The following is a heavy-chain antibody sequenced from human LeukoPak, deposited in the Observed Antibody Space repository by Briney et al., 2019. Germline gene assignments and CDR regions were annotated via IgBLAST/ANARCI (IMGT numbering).Heavy chain of an antibody. CDR1: GFTFSSYA. D-gene: IGHD3-22*01. CDR3: ARGWAVGERYYDSSGYSRPDY. J-gene: IGHJ4*02. Sequence: GSLRLSCAASGFTFSSYAMHWVRQAPGKGLEWVAVISYDGSNKYYADSVKGRFTISRDNSKNTLYLQMNSLRAEDTAVYYCARGWAVGERYYDSSGYSRPDYWGQGTLVTVSS. CDR2: ISYDGSNK. V-gene: IGHV3-30*04.